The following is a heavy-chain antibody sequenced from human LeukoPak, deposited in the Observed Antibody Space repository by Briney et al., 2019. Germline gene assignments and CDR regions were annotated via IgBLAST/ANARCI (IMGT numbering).Heavy chain of an antibody. CDR3: ARGSNWKENWFDP. CDR1: GYTFTDYH. J-gene: IGHJ5*02. V-gene: IGHV1-2*06. CDR2: INPNGGDT. D-gene: IGHD1-1*01. Sequence: ASVKVSCXASGYTFTDYHMHWVRQAPGQGLEWMERINPNGGDTNYAQKFQGRVTMTRDTSITTAYMELSSLRSDDTAVYYCARGSNWKENWFDPWGQGTLVIVSS.